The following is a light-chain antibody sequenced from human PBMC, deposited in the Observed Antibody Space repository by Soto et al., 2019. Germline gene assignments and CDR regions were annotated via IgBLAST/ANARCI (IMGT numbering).Light chain of an antibody. CDR2: ASS. CDR3: QLYGISPH. J-gene: IGKJ5*01. CDR1: QSRGSNF. V-gene: IGKV3-20*01. Sequence: IVLTQPPVTLSLSQGERATLSCKTSQSRGSNFLAWYQHKPGQAPRLLIYASSNRATGIPDRFSGSASGTDFTLTINRLEPEDFAVYYCQLYGISPHFGQGTRLEIK.